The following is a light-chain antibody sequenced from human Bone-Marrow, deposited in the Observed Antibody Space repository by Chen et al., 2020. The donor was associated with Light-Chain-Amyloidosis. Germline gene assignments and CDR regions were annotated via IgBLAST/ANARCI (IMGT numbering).Light chain of an antibody. J-gene: IGLJ1*01. V-gene: IGLV2-14*01. Sequence: QSALTQPASVSCSPGQSITISCTGTSSDVGGDNHVSWYQQHPDKAPKLMIYEVTNRPSSFPDRFSGSKSDNTASLTISGLQTEDEADYFCSSYTITNTLVFGSGTRVTVL. CDR3: SSYTITNTLV. CDR2: EVT. CDR1: SSDVGGDNH.